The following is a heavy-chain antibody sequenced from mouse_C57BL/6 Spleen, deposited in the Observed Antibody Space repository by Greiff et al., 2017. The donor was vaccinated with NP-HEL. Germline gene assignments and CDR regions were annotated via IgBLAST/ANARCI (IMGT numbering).Heavy chain of an antibody. CDR3: ARGGVYYDYDRGFDY. D-gene: IGHD2-4*01. V-gene: IGHV5-17*01. Sequence: EVKVVESGGGLVKPGGSLKLSCAASGFTFSDYGMHWVRQAPEKGLEWVAYISSGSSTIYYADTVKGRFTISRDNAKNTLFLQMTSLRSEDTAMYYCARGGVYYDYDRGFDYWGQGTTLTVSS. J-gene: IGHJ2*01. CDR1: GFTFSDYG. CDR2: ISSGSSTI.